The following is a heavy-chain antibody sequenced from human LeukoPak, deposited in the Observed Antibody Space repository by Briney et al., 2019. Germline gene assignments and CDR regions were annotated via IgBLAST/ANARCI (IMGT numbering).Heavy chain of an antibody. J-gene: IGHJ3*02. CDR1: GGSISSYY. CDR2: IYTSGST. Sequence: SETLSLTCTVSGGSISSYYWSWIRQPAGKGLEWIGRIYTSGSTNYNPSLKSRVTMSVDTSKNQFSLKLSSVTAADTAVYYCARGLVGSSWYSDAFDIWGQGTMVTVSS. V-gene: IGHV4-4*07. D-gene: IGHD6-13*01. CDR3: ARGLVGSSWYSDAFDI.